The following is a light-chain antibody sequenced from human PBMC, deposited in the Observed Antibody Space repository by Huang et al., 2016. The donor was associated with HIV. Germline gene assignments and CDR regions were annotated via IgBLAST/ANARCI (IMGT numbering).Light chain of an antibody. J-gene: IGKJ1*01. V-gene: IGKV3-15*01. Sequence: EIVMTQSPATLSVSPGERATLSCRASQSVSSNLAWYQQKPGQAPRLLIYDASTRGPGIPARFSGSGSGTAFTLPISSLQSEDFAVYYCQQFNNWPRTFGQGTKVEIK. CDR2: DAS. CDR1: QSVSSN. CDR3: QQFNNWPRT.